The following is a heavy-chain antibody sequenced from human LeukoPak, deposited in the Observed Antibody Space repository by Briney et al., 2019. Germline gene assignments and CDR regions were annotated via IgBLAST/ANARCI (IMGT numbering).Heavy chain of an antibody. D-gene: IGHD2-2*02. V-gene: IGHV4-34*01. Sequence: SETLSLTCAVYGGSFSGYYWSWIRQPPGKGLEWIGEINHSGITNYNPSLKSRVTISVDTYKNQFSLKLSSVTAAGTAVYYCEREKGTYCSSTSCYRLHYYYYMDVWGKGTTVTVSS. J-gene: IGHJ6*03. CDR2: INHSGIT. CDR3: EREKGTYCSSTSCYRLHYYYYMDV. CDR1: GGSFSGYY.